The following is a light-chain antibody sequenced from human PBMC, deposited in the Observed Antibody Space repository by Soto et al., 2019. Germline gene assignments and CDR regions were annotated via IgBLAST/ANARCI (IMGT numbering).Light chain of an antibody. CDR3: LQHNSYPWT. CDR2: AAS. V-gene: IGKV1-9*01. J-gene: IGKJ1*01. CDR1: QGISSY. Sequence: DIQLTQSPSFLSASVGDRVPITCRASQGISSYLAWYQQKPGKAPKLLIYAASTLQSGVPSRFSGSGSGTEITLTISSLQPEDFATYYCLQHNSYPWTFGQGTKVDIK.